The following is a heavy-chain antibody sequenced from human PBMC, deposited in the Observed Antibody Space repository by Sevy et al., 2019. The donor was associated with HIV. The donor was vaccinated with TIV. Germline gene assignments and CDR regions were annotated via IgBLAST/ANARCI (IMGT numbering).Heavy chain of an antibody. V-gene: IGHV5-51*01. CDR2: IFPDDSDT. Sequence: GESRKISCQGSGYSFTSHWIGWVRHMPGKGLEWMGIIFPDDSDTRYSPSFQGQVTFSADKSINTAYLQWSSLKASDTAMYYCATSRSGYFDSSGYYIYWGQGTLVTVSS. J-gene: IGHJ4*02. CDR3: ATSRSGYFDSSGYYIY. D-gene: IGHD3-22*01. CDR1: GYSFTSHW.